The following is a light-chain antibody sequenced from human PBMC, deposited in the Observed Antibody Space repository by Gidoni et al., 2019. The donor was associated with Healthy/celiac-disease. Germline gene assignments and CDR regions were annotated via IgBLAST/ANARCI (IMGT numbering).Light chain of an antibody. CDR2: GAS. CDR1: QSVSRSY. CDR3: QQYGSSSIT. J-gene: IGKJ5*01. V-gene: IGKV3-20*01. Sequence: EIVLTQSPGTLSWSPGERATLSCRASQSVSRSYLAWYQQKPGQAPRLLIYGASSRATGIQDRFSGSGSGTDFTLTISRLEPEDFAVYYCQQYGSSSITFGQGTRLEIK.